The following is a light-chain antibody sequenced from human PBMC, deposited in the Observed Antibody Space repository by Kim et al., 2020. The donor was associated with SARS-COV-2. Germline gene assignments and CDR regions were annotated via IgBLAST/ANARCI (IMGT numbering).Light chain of an antibody. J-gene: IGKJ2*01. CDR2: AAS. CDR1: QTISNF. CDR3: QQSYSIPYT. Sequence: DIQMTQSPSSLSASVGDRVTITCRASQTISNFLNWYQQKPGKAPKLLFYAASSVQSGVPSRFSGSGSGTDFTLTISSLQPEDFVVYYCQQSYSIPYTFGQGTKLEI. V-gene: IGKV1-39*01.